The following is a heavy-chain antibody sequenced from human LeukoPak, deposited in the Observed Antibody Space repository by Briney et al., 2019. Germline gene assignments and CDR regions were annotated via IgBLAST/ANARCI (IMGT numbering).Heavy chain of an antibody. V-gene: IGHV3-21*01. Sequence: PGGSLRLSCAASGFTFSSYAMSWVRQAPGKGLEWVSSISSSSSYIYYADSVKGRFTISRDNAKNSLYLQMNSLRAEDTAVYYCARARDSSAWYIGFDYWGQGTLVTVSS. D-gene: IGHD6-19*01. J-gene: IGHJ4*02. CDR2: ISSSSSYI. CDR3: ARARDSSAWYIGFDY. CDR1: GFTFSSYA.